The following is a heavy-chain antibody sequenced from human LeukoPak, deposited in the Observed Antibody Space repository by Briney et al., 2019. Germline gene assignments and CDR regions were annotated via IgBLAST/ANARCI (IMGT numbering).Heavy chain of an antibody. J-gene: IGHJ5*02. CDR3: VRQYYGILTGTDA. V-gene: IGHV3-7*05. D-gene: IGHD3-9*01. CDR2: IKQDGSEK. Sequence: SGGSLRLSCAASGFTYSIYCMSWVRQAPGKGLEWVANIKQDGSEKYYVDSVKGRFTISRDNAKNSLYLQMNSLRAEDTAVYNCVRQYYGILTGTDAWGQGTLVTVSS. CDR1: GFTYSIYC.